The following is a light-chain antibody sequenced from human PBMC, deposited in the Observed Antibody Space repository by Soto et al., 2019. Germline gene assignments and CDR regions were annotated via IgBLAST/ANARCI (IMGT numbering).Light chain of an antibody. Sequence: DIQMTQSPSTLSESVGDRVTITCRASQTISSWLAWYQQKPGKAPKLLIYKASTLKSGVPSRFSGSGSGTEPTLTISSLQPDDFATYYCQHYNSYSEAFGQGTKVDIK. J-gene: IGKJ1*01. CDR3: QHYNSYSEA. CDR1: QTISSW. V-gene: IGKV1-5*03. CDR2: KAS.